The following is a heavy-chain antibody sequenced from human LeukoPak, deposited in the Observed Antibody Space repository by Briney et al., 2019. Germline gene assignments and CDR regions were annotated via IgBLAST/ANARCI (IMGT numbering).Heavy chain of an antibody. CDR3: ARVNRMVPGYCSGGTCPGDY. CDR2: ISSSSSNT. CDR1: GFTFSSYG. Sequence: GGSLRLSCAASGFTFSSYGMSWVRQAPGKGLEWVAYISSSSSNTYYADSVKGRFTISRDNAKNSLYLQMNSLRAEDTAVYYCARVNRMVPGYCSGGTCPGDYWGQGTLITVSS. D-gene: IGHD2-15*01. V-gene: IGHV3-48*01. J-gene: IGHJ4*02.